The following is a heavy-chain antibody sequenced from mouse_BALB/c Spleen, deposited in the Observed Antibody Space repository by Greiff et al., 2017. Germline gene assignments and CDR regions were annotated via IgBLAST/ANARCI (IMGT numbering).Heavy chain of an antibody. CDR1: GFTFSSYA. V-gene: IGHV5-6-5*01. CDR3: AREEVYNWFAY. J-gene: IGHJ3*01. D-gene: IGHD2-1*01. CDR2: ISSGGST. Sequence: DVMLVESGGGLVKPGGSLKLSCAASGFTFSSYAMSWVRQTPEKRLEWVASISSGGSTYYPDSVKGRFTISRDNARNILYLQMSSLRSEDTAMYYCAREEVYNWFAYWGQGTLVTVSA.